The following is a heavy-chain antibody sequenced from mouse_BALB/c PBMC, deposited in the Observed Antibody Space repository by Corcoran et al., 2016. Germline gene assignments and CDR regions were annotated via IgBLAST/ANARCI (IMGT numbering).Heavy chain of an antibody. Sequence: QIQLVQSGPELKKPGVTVKISCKASGYTFTNYGMNWVKQAPGKGLKWMGWINTYTGEPTYADDFKGRFAFSLETSASTAYLQINNLKNEDTATYFCARKRRGFAYWGQGTLVTVSA. CDR1: GYTFTNYG. J-gene: IGHJ3*01. CDR3: ARKRRGFAY. CDR2: INTYTGEP. V-gene: IGHV9-3-1*01.